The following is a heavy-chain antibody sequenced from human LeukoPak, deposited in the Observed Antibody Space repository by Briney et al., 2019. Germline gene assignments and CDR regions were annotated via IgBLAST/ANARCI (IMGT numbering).Heavy chain of an antibody. CDR3: ARVTGEDSSGYYPFYYDYYYMDV. V-gene: IGHV4-59*01. J-gene: IGHJ6*03. CDR1: GGSFSGYY. Sequence: PSETLSLTCAVYGGSFSGYYWSWIRQPPGKGLEWIGYIYYSGSTNYNPSLKSRVTISVDTSKNQFSLKLSSVTAADTAVYYCARVTGEDSSGYYPFYYDYYYMDVWGKGTTVTVSS. CDR2: IYYSGST. D-gene: IGHD3-22*01.